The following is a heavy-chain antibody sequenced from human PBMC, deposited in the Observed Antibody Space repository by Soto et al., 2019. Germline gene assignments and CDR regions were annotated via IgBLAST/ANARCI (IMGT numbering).Heavy chain of an antibody. D-gene: IGHD1-7*01. CDR2: INHSGST. J-gene: IGHJ4*02. V-gene: IGHV4-34*01. Sequence: ASETLSLTCAVYGGSFSGYYWSWSRQPPGKGLEWIGEINHSGSTNYNPSLKSRVTISLDKSENQFSLKVTSLTAADTAVYYCASRDPGTSVDYWGQGTLVTVSS. CDR1: GGSFSGYY. CDR3: ASRDPGTSVDY.